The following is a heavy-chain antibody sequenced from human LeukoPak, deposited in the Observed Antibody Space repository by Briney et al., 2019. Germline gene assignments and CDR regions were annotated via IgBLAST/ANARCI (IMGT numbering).Heavy chain of an antibody. CDR1: GFTFTNFA. CDR2: ISNDERNK. CDR3: ARDVGLSGTIGY. Sequence: GGSLRLSCAASGFTFTNFAMHWVRQAPGKGLEWVAVISNDERNKYYADSVKGRFTISRDNSKNTLYLQMNSLRAEDTAVYYCARDVGLSGTIGYWGQGTLVTVSS. J-gene: IGHJ4*02. V-gene: IGHV3-30*04. D-gene: IGHD1-7*01.